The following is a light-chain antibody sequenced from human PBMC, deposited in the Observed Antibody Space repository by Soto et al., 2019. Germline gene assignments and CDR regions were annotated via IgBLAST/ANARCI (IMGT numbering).Light chain of an antibody. J-gene: IGKJ1*01. V-gene: IGKV1-5*01. CDR3: QQYNRYSPWT. Sequence: DIQMTQSPSTLSASVGDRVTITCRASQSISSWLAWYQQKPGKAPKLLIYDASSLESGVPSRFSGSGSGTEFTLTISSLQPDDFATYYCQQYNRYSPWTFGQGTKVHIK. CDR2: DAS. CDR1: QSISSW.